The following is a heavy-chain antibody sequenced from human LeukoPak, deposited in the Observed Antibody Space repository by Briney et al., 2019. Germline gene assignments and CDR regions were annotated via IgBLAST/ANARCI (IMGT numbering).Heavy chain of an antibody. Sequence: GRSLRLSCAASGFTFSRYAMHWVRQAPGKGLEWVAVIWYDGSNKYYADSVKGRFTISRDNSKNTLYLQVNSLRAEDTAVYYCARDRDTGSSPPSGGYYFDYWGQGTLVTVSS. CDR3: ARDRDTGSSPPSGGYYFDY. J-gene: IGHJ4*02. CDR1: GFTFSRYA. V-gene: IGHV3-33*01. D-gene: IGHD1-26*01. CDR2: IWYDGSNK.